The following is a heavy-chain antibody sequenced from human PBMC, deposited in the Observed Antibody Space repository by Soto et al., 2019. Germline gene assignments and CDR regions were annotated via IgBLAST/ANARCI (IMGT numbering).Heavy chain of an antibody. CDR2: VSGDNGHT. J-gene: IGHJ5*02. D-gene: IGHD2-15*01. CDR3: ARDLGYCRSGTCYREWFDP. Sequence: QVQLVQSGAEVKKPGASVKVSCKASGYTFTTHGISWVRQAPGQGLEWMGWVSGDNGHTNYAQSLPGRVTMTTDTSTNTAYMELRSLRSDDTAVYYWARDLGYCRSGTCYREWFDPWGQGTLVTVSS. CDR1: GYTFTTHG. V-gene: IGHV1-18*01.